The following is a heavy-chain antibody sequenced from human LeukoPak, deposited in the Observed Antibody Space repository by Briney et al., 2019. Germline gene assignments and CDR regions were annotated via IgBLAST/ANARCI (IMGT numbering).Heavy chain of an antibody. Sequence: GGSLRLSCAASGFTFSNAWMSWVRQAPGKGLEWVGRIKSKTDGGTTDYAAPVKGRFTISRDDSKNTLYLQMNSLKTEDTAVYYCTTRGPEDIVVVVAATAGSGWVDYWGQGTLVTVSS. CDR3: TTRGPEDIVVVVAATAGSGWVDY. J-gene: IGHJ4*02. D-gene: IGHD2-15*01. CDR1: GFTFSNAW. V-gene: IGHV3-15*01. CDR2: IKSKTDGGTT.